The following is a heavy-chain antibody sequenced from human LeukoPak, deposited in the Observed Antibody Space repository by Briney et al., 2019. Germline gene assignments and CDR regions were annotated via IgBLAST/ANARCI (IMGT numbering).Heavy chain of an antibody. D-gene: IGHD5-24*01. Sequence: ASVKVSCKASGYXFTGYYIHWVRQAPGQGLEWMGWINPNSGGTNYAQKFQGRVTMTRDTSISTAYMELSRLRSDDTAVYYCARDQDGYNGFDYWGQGTLVTVSS. CDR1: GYXFTGYY. CDR3: ARDQDGYNGFDY. V-gene: IGHV1-2*02. J-gene: IGHJ4*02. CDR2: INPNSGGT.